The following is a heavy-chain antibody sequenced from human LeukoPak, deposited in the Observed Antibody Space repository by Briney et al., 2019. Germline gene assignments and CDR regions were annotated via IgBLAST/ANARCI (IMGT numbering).Heavy chain of an antibody. J-gene: IGHJ4*02. V-gene: IGHV3-30*18. CDR3: AKDYGYSSSWYGGFDY. CDR1: GFTYSSYG. D-gene: IGHD6-13*01. Sequence: GGSLRLSCAASGFTYSSYGMHWVRQAPGKGLEWVAVISYDGSNKYYADSVKGRFTISRDNSKNTLYLQMNSLRAEDTAVYYCAKDYGYSSSWYGGFDYWGQGTLVTVSS. CDR2: ISYDGSNK.